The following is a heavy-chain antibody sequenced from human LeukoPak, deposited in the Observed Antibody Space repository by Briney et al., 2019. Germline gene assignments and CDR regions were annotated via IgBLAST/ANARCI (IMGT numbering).Heavy chain of an antibody. J-gene: IGHJ3*01. D-gene: IGHD3-22*01. V-gene: IGHV1-2*01. Sequence: GASVKLCYKASGYTFGDNHIHWLRQAPGQGPEWMGWINPKSGDTDSAQKFLGRRSRTRDTSIGRASMDLSGLRLDDTGIYYCARAGDESSGHYDSLHFWGQGTMVSVSS. CDR3: ARAGDESSGHYDSLHF. CDR1: GYTFGDNH. CDR2: INPKSGDT.